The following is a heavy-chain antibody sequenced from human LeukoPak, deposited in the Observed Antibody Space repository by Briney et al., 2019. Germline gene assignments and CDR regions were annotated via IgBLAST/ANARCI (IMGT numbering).Heavy chain of an antibody. J-gene: IGHJ4*02. CDR1: GYTFPDYS. CDR2: IDPSDSYT. CDR3: ARHASYSSSPYYFDN. V-gene: IGHV5-10-1*01. Sequence: GESLKISCKGSGYTFPDYSISWVRQMPGKGLEWMGKIDPSDSYTNYRPSFQGHVTISADKSISTAYLQWSSPEASDTAMYYCARHASYSSSPYYFDNWGQGTLVTVSS. D-gene: IGHD6-6*01.